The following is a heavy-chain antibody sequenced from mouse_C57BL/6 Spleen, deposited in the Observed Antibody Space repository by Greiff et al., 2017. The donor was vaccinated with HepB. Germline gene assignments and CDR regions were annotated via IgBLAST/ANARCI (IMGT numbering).Heavy chain of an antibody. J-gene: IGHJ4*01. D-gene: IGHD1-1*01. CDR3: AKGKKITTVVASDYAMDY. V-gene: IGHV2-5*01. CDR1: GFSLTSYG. Sequence: VQLQESGPGLVQPSQSLSITCTVSGFSLTSYGVHWVRQSPGKGLEWLGVIWRGGSTDYNAAFMSRLSITKDNSKSQVFFKMNSLQADDTAIYYCAKGKKITTVVASDYAMDYWGQGTSVTVSS. CDR2: IWRGGST.